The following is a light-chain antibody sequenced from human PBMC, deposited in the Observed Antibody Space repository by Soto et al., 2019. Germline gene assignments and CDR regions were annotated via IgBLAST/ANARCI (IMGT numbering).Light chain of an antibody. CDR2: AAS. J-gene: IGKJ4*01. CDR1: QSISSY. CDR3: QQLNSYPLT. Sequence: DIQLTQSPSFLSASVGDRVTITCRASQSISSYLAWYQQKPGKAPKLLIYAASTLQSGVPSRFSGSGSGTEFTVTISSLQLEDFATYYCQQLNSYPLTFGGGTKVEIK. V-gene: IGKV1-9*01.